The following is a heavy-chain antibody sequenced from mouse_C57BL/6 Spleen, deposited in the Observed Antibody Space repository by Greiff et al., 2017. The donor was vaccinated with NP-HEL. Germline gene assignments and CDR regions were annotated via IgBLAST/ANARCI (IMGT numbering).Heavy chain of an antibody. CDR1: GYTFTSYW. V-gene: IGHV1-55*01. CDR2: IYPGSGST. Sequence: QVQLQQPGAELVKPGASVKMSCKASGYTFTSYWITWVKQRPGQGLEWIGDIYPGSGSTNYNEKFKSKATLTVDTSSSTAYMQLSSLTSEDSAVYYCARSGLRSPYAMDYWGQGTSVTVSS. D-gene: IGHD3-2*02. CDR3: ARSGLRSPYAMDY. J-gene: IGHJ4*01.